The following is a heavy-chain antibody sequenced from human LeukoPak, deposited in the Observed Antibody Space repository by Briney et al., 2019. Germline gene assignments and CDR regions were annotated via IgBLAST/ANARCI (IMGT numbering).Heavy chain of an antibody. D-gene: IGHD6-19*01. J-gene: IGHJ4*02. CDR1: GFTFSDYY. CDR3: ARDKWQWLVRGTLDY. V-gene: IGHV3-11*01. CDR2: ISSGGSAI. Sequence: GGSLRLSCAASGFTFSDYYMIWIRQAPGKGLEWVSDISSGGSAIYYADSVKGRFTISRDNAKNSLYLQMNSLRAEDTAVYHCARDKWQWLVRGTLDYWGQGTLVTVSS.